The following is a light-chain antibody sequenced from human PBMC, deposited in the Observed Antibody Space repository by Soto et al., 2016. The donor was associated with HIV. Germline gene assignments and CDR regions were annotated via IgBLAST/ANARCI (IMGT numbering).Light chain of an antibody. CDR2: KAS. J-gene: IGKJ4*01. CDR3: QQYSSLPLT. CDR1: QSISTW. V-gene: IGKV1-5*03. Sequence: DIQMTQSPSTLSTSVGDRVTITCRASQSISTWLAWYQRKPGKAPKFLIYKASNLESGVPSRFSGSGSGTAFTLTISSLQPDDFATYYCQQYSSLPLTFGGGPRWRSN.